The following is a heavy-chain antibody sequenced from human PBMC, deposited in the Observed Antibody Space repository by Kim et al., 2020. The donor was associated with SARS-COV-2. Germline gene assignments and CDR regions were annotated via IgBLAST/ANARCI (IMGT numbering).Heavy chain of an antibody. CDR3: ARVTGSYYKFDY. Sequence: NAHPSLKIRFTISVDTSKNQFSLKLSSVTAADTAVYYCARVTGSYYKFDYWGQGTLVTVSS. V-gene: IGHV4-34*01. J-gene: IGHJ4*02. D-gene: IGHD3-10*01.